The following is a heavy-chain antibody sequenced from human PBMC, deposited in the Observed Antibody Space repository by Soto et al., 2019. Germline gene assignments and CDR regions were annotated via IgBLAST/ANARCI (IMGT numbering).Heavy chain of an antibody. CDR1: GFSLTTTGMS. Sequence: SGPNAGEPTQTLTLTCTFSGFSLTTTGMSVSWIRQPPGKALEWLALIDWDGDEYYIASLKTRLTISKATSTNQVVLTLINVDLEDTAPYFCAGNDTYDYGSALGSLGVGSPGTVAS. V-gene: IGHV2-70*13. J-gene: IGHJ4*02. D-gene: IGHD3-10*01. CDR2: IDWDGDE. CDR3: AGNDTYDYGSALGS.